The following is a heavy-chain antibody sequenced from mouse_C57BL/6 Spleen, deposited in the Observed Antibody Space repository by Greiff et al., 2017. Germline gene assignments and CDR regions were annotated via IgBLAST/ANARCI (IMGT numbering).Heavy chain of an antibody. CDR2: ISSGGDYI. J-gene: IGHJ2*01. CDR1: GFTFSSYA. CDR3: TRDQRGIYYGNYKGSFDY. V-gene: IGHV5-9-1*02. D-gene: IGHD2-1*01. Sequence: EVKLVESGEGLVKPGGSLKLSCAASGFTFSSYAMSWVRQTPEKRLEWVAYISSGGDYIYYADTVKGRFTISRDNARNTLYLQMSSLKSEDTAMYYCTRDQRGIYYGNYKGSFDYWGQGTTLTVSS.